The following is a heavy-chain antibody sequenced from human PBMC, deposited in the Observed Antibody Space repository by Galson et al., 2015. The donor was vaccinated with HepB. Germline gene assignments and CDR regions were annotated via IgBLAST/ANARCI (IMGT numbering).Heavy chain of an antibody. D-gene: IGHD6-13*01. Sequence: SVKVSCKASGYTFTSYGISCVRQAPGQGLEWMGWISAYNGNTNYAQKLQGRVTMTTDTSTSTAYMELRSLRSDDTAVYYCARGDSSSWYAAFDIWGQGTMVTVSS. CDR1: GYTFTSYG. J-gene: IGHJ3*02. V-gene: IGHV1-18*01. CDR3: ARGDSSSWYAAFDI. CDR2: ISAYNGNT.